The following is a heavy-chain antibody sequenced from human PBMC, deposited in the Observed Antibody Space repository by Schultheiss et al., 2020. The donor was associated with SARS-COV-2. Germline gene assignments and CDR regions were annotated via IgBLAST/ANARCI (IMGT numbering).Heavy chain of an antibody. D-gene: IGHD4-17*01. V-gene: IGHV4-59*12. J-gene: IGHJ4*02. CDR2: IYYSGST. Sequence: SQTLSLTCTVSGGSISSYYWSWIRQPPGKGLEWIGSIYYSGSTYYNPSLKSRVTISVDTSKNQFSLKLSSVTAADTAVYYCARGVNLRYYFDYWGQGTLVTVSS. CDR3: ARGVNLRYYFDY. CDR1: GGSISSYY.